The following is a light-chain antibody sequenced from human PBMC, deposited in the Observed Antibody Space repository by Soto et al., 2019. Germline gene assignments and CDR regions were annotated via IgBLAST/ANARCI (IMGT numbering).Light chain of an antibody. CDR2: EAS. V-gene: IGKV1-12*01. Sequence: DIQMTQSPSSVSASVGDRVIITCRATRDISKWVAWYQQQPGRAPNALIYEASNLQSGVPSRFSGSGSGTDFTLTISGLQPDDSATYYCHQTYSPPDTFGQGTKVEIK. CDR3: HQTYSPPDT. CDR1: RDISKW. J-gene: IGKJ1*01.